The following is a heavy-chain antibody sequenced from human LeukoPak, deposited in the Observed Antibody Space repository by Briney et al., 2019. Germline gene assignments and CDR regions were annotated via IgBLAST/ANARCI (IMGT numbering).Heavy chain of an antibody. CDR2: IYYSGSA. Sequence: SQTLSLTCTVSGGSISSGVYYWNWIRQHPGKGLEWIGYIYYSGSAYYNLSLKSRVTISVDTSKNQFSLKLSSVTAADTAVYYCAKNLLGSESFSWYFDLWGRGTLVTVSS. V-gene: IGHV4-31*03. J-gene: IGHJ2*01. CDR1: GGSISSGVYY. CDR3: AKNLLGSESFSWYFDL. D-gene: IGHD1-26*01.